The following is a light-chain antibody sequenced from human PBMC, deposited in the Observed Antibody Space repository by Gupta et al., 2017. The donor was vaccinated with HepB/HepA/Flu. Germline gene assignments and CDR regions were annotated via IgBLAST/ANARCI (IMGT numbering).Light chain of an antibody. CDR3: QSYDNSLSNYV. CDR1: SSNIGAGYN. CDR2: GNN. V-gene: IGLV1-40*01. Sequence: QSVLTQPPSMSGAPGQRVTISCTGSSSNIGAGYNVHWYQQFPGTAPKLLIYGNNNRPLGVPDRFSASRSGTSASLAITGIQAEDEADFYCQSYDNSLSNYVFGTGTKVTVL. J-gene: IGLJ1*01.